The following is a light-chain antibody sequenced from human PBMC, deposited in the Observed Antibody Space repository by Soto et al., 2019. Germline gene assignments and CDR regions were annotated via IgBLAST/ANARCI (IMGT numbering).Light chain of an antibody. CDR2: EVS. V-gene: IGLV2-8*01. Sequence: QSALTQPPSASGSPGQSVTISCTGTSSDVGAYNYVSWYQQHPGTAPKLMIYEVSQRPSGVPDRCSGSKSGNTASLTVSGLQAEDEADYYCSSYGGSNNLVFGGGTKLTVL. CDR3: SSYGGSNNLV. CDR1: SSDVGAYNY. J-gene: IGLJ2*01.